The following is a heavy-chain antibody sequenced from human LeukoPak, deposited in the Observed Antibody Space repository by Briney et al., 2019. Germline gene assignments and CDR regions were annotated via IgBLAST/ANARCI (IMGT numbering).Heavy chain of an antibody. D-gene: IGHD2-15*01. CDR3: ASRTPMNTFDI. CDR2: ICYSGST. V-gene: IGHV4-59*01. J-gene: IGHJ3*02. CDR1: GGSISSYY. Sequence: SETLSLTCTDSGGSISSYYWSWIRQPPGKGLEWIGYICYSGSTNYNPSLKSRVTISVDTSKNHFSLKLSSVTAADTAVYYCASRTPMNTFDIWGQGTMVTVSS.